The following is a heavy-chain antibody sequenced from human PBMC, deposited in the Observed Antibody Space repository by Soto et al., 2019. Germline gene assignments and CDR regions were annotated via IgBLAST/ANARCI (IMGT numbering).Heavy chain of an antibody. J-gene: IGHJ6*02. Sequence: GASVKVSCKASGGTFSSYAISWVRQAPGQGLEWMGGIIPIFGTANYAQKFQGRVTITADESTSTAYMELSSLRSEDTAVYYCARVAYYGSGSPRGGDFNYYYGMDVWGQGTTVTVSS. CDR2: IIPIFGTA. CDR1: GGTFSSYA. CDR3: ARVAYYGSGSPRGGDFNYYYGMDV. V-gene: IGHV1-69*13. D-gene: IGHD3-10*01.